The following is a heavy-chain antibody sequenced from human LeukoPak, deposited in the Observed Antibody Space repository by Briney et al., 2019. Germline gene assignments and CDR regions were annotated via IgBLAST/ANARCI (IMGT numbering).Heavy chain of an antibody. Sequence: ASVKVFCKASGGTFSSYAISWVRQAPGQGLEWMGGIIPIFGTANYAQKFQGRVTITADESTSTAYMELSSLRSEDTAVYYCARASSRGYYYDSSGYLFDYWGQGTLVTVSS. CDR1: GGTFSSYA. V-gene: IGHV1-69*13. CDR2: IIPIFGTA. J-gene: IGHJ4*02. D-gene: IGHD3-22*01. CDR3: ARASSRGYYYDSSGYLFDY.